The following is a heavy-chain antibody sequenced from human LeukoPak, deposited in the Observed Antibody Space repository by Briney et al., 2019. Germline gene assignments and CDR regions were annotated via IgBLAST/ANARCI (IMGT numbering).Heavy chain of an antibody. CDR1: GYTFTSYG. CDR3: ARDHYYYGSSGDIDY. Sequence: ASVKVSCKASGYTFTSYGISWVRQAPGQGLEWMGWISAYNGNTNYAQKLQGRVTMTTDTSTSTAYMELRSLRSDDTAVYYCARDHYYYGSSGDIDYWGQGTLVTVSS. V-gene: IGHV1-18*01. D-gene: IGHD3-22*01. J-gene: IGHJ4*02. CDR2: ISAYNGNT.